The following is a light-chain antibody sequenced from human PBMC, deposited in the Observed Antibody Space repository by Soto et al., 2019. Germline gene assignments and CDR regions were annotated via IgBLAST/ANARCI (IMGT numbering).Light chain of an antibody. V-gene: IGKV3-11*01. CDR1: QSVSSY. CDR3: QQRSNWPPIT. CDR2: DAS. J-gene: IGKJ5*01. Sequence: EMVLTQSPATLSLSPGERATLSCRASQSVSSYLAWYQQKPGQVPRLLIYDASNRATGIPARFSGSGSGTDFTLTISSLEPEDFAVYYCQQRSNWPPITFGQGTRLEIK.